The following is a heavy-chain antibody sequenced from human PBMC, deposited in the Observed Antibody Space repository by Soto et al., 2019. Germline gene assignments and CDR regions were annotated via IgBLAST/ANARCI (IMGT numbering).Heavy chain of an antibody. CDR2: INAGNGHT. Sequence: QVQLVQSGAEEKKPGASVKVSCKASGYTFTSYAMHWVRQAPGQRLEWMGGINAGNGHTKYSQKFQGRVTITRDTFASRAYMELGSLISEDTAVYYCASESYGGEYDYWGQGTLVTVSS. CDR1: GYTFTSYA. D-gene: IGHD4-17*01. J-gene: IGHJ4*02. V-gene: IGHV1-3*05. CDR3: ASESYGGEYDY.